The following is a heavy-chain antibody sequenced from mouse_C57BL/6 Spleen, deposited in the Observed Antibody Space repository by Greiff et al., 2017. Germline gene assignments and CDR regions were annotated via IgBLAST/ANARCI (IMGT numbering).Heavy chain of an antibody. Sequence: VQLQQSGPELVKPGASVKISCKASGYTFTDYYMNWVKQSHGKSLEWIGDINPNNGGTSYNQKFKGKATLTVDKSSSTAYMELRSLTSEDSAVCYCARTADSSGPWFAYWGQGTLVTVSA. D-gene: IGHD3-2*02. CDR1: GYTFTDYY. V-gene: IGHV1-26*01. CDR3: ARTADSSGPWFAY. CDR2: INPNNGGT. J-gene: IGHJ3*01.